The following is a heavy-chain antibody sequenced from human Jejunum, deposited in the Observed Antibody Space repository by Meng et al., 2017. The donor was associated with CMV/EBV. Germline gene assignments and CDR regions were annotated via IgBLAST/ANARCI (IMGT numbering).Heavy chain of an antibody. CDR3: AKEMATKTTTGYYGMDV. D-gene: IGHD1/OR15-1a*01. Sequence: SSYGMHWVGQDPGKGLEWVAVTWYDGTNKYHADSVKGRFTISRDNSKNTLYLQMNSLRDEDTAVYYCAKEMATKTTTGYYGMDVWGQGTTVTVSS. V-gene: IGHV3-33*06. J-gene: IGHJ6*02. CDR1: SSYG. CDR2: TWYDGTNK.